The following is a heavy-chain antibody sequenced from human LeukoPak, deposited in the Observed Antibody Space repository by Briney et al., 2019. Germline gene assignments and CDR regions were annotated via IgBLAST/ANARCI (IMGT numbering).Heavy chain of an antibody. Sequence: AASVKVSCKASGGTFSSYAISWVRQAPGQGPEWMGWINLNTGGTNYAQKFDGRFSMTRDTSINTAFMELSGLTFDDTAVYYCGSVRGILSYFDLWGRGTLVTVSS. CDR2: INLNTGGT. V-gene: IGHV1-2*02. CDR3: GSVRGILSYFDL. D-gene: IGHD3-16*01. CDR1: GGTFSSYA. J-gene: IGHJ2*01.